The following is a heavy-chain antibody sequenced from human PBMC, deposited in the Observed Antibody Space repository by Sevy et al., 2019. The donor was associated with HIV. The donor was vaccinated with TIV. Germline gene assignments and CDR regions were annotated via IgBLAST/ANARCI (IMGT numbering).Heavy chain of an antibody. J-gene: IGHJ6*02. CDR2: MNPNSGNT. CDR3: AGGYGYAYGMDV. D-gene: IGHD5-18*01. Sequence: ASVKVSCKASGYTFTSYDINWVRQATGQGLEWMGWMNPNSGNTGYAQKFQGRVTMTRNTSISTAYMELSSLRSEDTAGYYCAGGYGYAYGMDVWGQGTTVTVSS. V-gene: IGHV1-8*01. CDR1: GYTFTSYD.